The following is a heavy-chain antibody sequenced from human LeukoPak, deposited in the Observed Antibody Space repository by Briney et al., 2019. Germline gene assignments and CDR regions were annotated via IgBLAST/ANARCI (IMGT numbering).Heavy chain of an antibody. V-gene: IGHV3-74*01. D-gene: IGHD6-13*01. CDR1: GFTFSNFW. CDR3: AREAAAGTNWFDP. Sequence: GGSLRLSCAASGFTFSNFWMHWVRQAPGKGLVWVALIYGDGSFTRYADSVKGRFTISRDNSKNTLYLQMNSLRAEDTAVYYCAREAAAGTNWFDPWGQGTLVTVSS. CDR2: IYGDGSFT. J-gene: IGHJ5*02.